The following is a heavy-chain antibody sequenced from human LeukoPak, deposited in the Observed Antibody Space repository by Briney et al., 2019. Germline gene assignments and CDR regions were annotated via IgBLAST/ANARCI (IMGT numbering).Heavy chain of an antibody. CDR1: GFIFSSYG. Sequence: GGSLRLSCAASGFIFSSYGMHWVRQAPGKGLEWVAVISYDGSNKYYADSVKGRFTISRDNSKNTLYLQMNSLRAEDTAVYYCAKDEVIYCSSTNCWGQGTLVTVSS. CDR2: ISYDGSNK. D-gene: IGHD2-2*01. V-gene: IGHV3-30*18. CDR3: AKDEVIYCSSTNC. J-gene: IGHJ4*02.